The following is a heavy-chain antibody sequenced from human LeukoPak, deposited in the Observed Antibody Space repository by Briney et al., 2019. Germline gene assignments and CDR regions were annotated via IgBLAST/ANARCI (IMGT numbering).Heavy chain of an antibody. V-gene: IGHV4-34*01. J-gene: IGHJ5*02. D-gene: IGHD3-10*01. Sequence: SETLSLTCAVYGGSFSGYYWSWIRQPPGKGPEWIGEINHSGSTNYNPSLKSRVTISVDTSKNQFSLKLSSVTAADTAVYYCARGLRTRITMVRGVMNWFDPWGQGTLVTVSS. CDR1: GGSFSGYY. CDR3: ARGLRTRITMVRGVMNWFDP. CDR2: INHSGST.